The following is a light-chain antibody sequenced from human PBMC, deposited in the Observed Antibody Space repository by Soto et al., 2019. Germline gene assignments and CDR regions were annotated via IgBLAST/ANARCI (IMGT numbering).Light chain of an antibody. V-gene: IGKV2-28*01. CDR1: QSLLYNNTYNY. CDR3: QQSYMDPIT. J-gene: IGKJ5*01. Sequence: EIVLTQSPLTLPVTPGEPASISCRSSQSLLYNNTYNYLDWYVQKPGKAPNLLIYDASRLQSGVPSRFSGSGGGTDFTLSISSVQPEDFATYFCQQSYMDPITFGQGTRLAI. CDR2: DAS.